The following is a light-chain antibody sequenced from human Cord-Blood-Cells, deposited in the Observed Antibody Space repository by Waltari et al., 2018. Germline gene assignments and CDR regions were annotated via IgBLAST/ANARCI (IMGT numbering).Light chain of an antibody. CDR1: QSISSY. CDR3: QQSYSTPYT. V-gene: IGKV1-39*01. J-gene: IGKJ2*01. CDR2: AAS. Sequence: IPITQPRSPRCAPVGDSVHLTCPGSQSISSYLHWYQQKPGKAPKLLIYAASSLQSGVLSRFSGSGSGTDFTLTISSLQPEDFATYYCQQSYSTPYTFGQGTKLEIK.